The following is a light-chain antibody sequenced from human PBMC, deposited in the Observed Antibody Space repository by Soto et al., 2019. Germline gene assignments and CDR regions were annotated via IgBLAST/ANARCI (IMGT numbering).Light chain of an antibody. J-gene: IGLJ2*01. Sequence: QSVLTQPPSVSAAPGQRVTISCSGSSSNIGNNFVSWYQQIPGTAPKLLIYENDKRPSEIPDRFSGSKSGTSATLAISGLQTGDEAEYYCVACDTSLRAGVVVFGGGTKLTVL. V-gene: IGLV1-51*02. CDR2: END. CDR1: SSNIGNNF. CDR3: VACDTSLRAGVVV.